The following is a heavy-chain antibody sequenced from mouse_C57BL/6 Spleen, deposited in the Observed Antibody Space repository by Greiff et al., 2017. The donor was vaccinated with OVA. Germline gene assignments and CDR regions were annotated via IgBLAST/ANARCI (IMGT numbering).Heavy chain of an antibody. CDR2: IYPGSGST. V-gene: IGHV1-55*01. CDR3: ARQLGNFDY. J-gene: IGHJ2*01. Sequence: QVQLQQPGAELVKPGASVTMSCKASGYTFTSYWITWVKQRPGQGLEWIGDIYPGSGSTNYNAKFKSKATLTVDTSSSTAYMQLSSLTSEDSAVYYCARQLGNFDYWGQGTTLTVSS. D-gene: IGHD4-1*02. CDR1: GYTFTSYW.